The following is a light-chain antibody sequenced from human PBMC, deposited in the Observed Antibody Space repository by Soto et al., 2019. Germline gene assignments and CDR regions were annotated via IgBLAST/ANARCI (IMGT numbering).Light chain of an antibody. Sequence: QSALTQPPAASGSPGQSVTISCTGTSSDVGGYNYVSLYQQHPGKAPKLMIYEGTKPPSGVPDRFSGSKSGNTASLTVSGLQAEDEADYYCSSYAGSNNVVFGGGTKVTVL. CDR3: SSYAGSNNVV. CDR1: SSDVGGYNY. V-gene: IGLV2-8*01. J-gene: IGLJ2*01. CDR2: EGT.